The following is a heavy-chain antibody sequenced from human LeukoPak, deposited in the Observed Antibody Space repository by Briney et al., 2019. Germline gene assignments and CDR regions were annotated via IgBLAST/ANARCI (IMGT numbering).Heavy chain of an antibody. CDR3: VRDGGVSGYDLLDY. V-gene: IGHV3-7*01. J-gene: IGHJ4*02. Sequence: GRSLRLSCAASGFTFSNYWMTWVRQAPGKGLEWVAHINQDGSKEYYMDSVKARFTISRDNAKNSLSLQMNSLRAEDTAVYYCVRDGGVSGYDLLDYWGQGTLVTVSS. CDR1: GFTFSNYW. CDR2: INQDGSKE. D-gene: IGHD5-12*01.